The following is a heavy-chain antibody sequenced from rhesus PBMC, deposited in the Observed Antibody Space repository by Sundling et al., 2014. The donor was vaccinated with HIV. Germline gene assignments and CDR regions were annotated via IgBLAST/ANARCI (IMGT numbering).Heavy chain of an antibody. CDR2: IYGRSGST. D-gene: IGHD3-28*01. CDR3: ARRWLLHFDY. Sequence: QVQLQESGPGLVKPSETLSLTCAVSGDSISDRYYWSWIRQSPGKGLEWIGYIYGRSGSTYYNPSLKSRVTISADTSKNQFSLKLSSVTAADTAVYYCARRWLLHFDYWGQGVLVTVSS. CDR1: GDSISDRYY. J-gene: IGHJ4*01. V-gene: IGHV4-106*01.